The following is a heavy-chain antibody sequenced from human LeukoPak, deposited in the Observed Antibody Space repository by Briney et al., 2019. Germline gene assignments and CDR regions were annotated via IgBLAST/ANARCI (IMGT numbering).Heavy chain of an antibody. CDR1: GGSISRYY. D-gene: IGHD1-26*01. CDR3: ARAPPWDNYYMDV. CDR2: IYYSGST. J-gene: IGHJ6*03. V-gene: IGHV4-59*01. Sequence: SETLSLTCTVSGGSISRYYWSWIRQPPGKGLEWIGYIYYSGSTNYNPSLKSRVTISVDTSKNQFSLKLGSVTAADTAVYYCARAPPWDNYYMDVWGKGTTVTVSS.